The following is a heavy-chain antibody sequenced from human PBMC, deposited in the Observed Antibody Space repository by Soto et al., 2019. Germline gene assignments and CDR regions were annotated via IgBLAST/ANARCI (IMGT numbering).Heavy chain of an antibody. Sequence: QVQLVQSGTEVKKPGASVKVSCKASGYTFTSFGIGWVRQAPGQGLEWMGWINVYNGNTYYVRKFEGRVTMTTDTSTRTTYMDLRSLRSDDTGVYYCARVPFSSSWYGVDYWGQGTLITVPS. V-gene: IGHV1-18*01. D-gene: IGHD6-13*01. J-gene: IGHJ4*02. CDR2: INVYNGNT. CDR1: GYTFTSFG. CDR3: ARVPFSSSWYGVDY.